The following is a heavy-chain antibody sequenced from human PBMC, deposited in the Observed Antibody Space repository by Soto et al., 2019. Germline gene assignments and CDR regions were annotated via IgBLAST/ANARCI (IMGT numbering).Heavy chain of an antibody. J-gene: IGHJ5*02. Sequence: GGSLRLSCAASGFTFSSYAMSWVRQAPGKGLEWVSAISGSGGSTYYADSVKGRFTISRDNSKNTLYLQMNSLRAEDTAGYYCANGLQQLVHDWFDPWGQGTLVTVSS. D-gene: IGHD6-13*01. V-gene: IGHV3-23*01. CDR2: ISGSGGST. CDR3: ANGLQQLVHDWFDP. CDR1: GFTFSSYA.